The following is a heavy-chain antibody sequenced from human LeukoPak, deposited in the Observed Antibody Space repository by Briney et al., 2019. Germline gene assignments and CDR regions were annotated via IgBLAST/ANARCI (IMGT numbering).Heavy chain of an antibody. J-gene: IGHJ5*02. Sequence: SETLSLTCAVYGGSFSGYYWSWIRQPPGKGLEWIGYIYYSGSTNYNPSLKSRVTISVDTSKNQFSLKLSSVTAADTAVYYCARGMGDYDSSGYYGGSWFDPWGQGTLVTVSS. CDR1: GGSFSGYY. D-gene: IGHD3-22*01. V-gene: IGHV4-59*01. CDR3: ARGMGDYDSSGYYGGSWFDP. CDR2: IYYSGST.